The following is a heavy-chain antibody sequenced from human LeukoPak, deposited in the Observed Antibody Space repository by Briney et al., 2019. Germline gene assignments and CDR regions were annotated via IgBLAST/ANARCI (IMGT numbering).Heavy chain of an antibody. CDR3: AKNTQYSGYYHC. Sequence: VQPGASLRLSCAASGFTFSSYPLTWVPHAPGKGPEWVSFISDSGGITYYADSVKGRFTISRDNSKNTLYLQMNSLRAEDTAVYYCAKNTQYSGYYHCWGQGTLVAVSS. CDR2: ISDSGGIT. V-gene: IGHV3-23*01. D-gene: IGHD6-6*01. CDR1: GFTFSSYP. J-gene: IGHJ4*02.